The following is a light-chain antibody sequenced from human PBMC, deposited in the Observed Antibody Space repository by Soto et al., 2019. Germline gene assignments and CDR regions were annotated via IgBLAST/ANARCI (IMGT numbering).Light chain of an antibody. CDR1: SSDIGAYIY. Sequence: QSVLTQPASVSGSPGQSITISCTGTSSDIGAYIYVSWYQQHPGKAPKLIISEVSNRPSGVSDRFSGSKSANTASLTISGLQPEDEGDYYCSSHTTKNTWIFGGGTQLTVL. CDR3: SSHTTKNTWI. V-gene: IGLV2-14*03. J-gene: IGLJ2*01. CDR2: EVS.